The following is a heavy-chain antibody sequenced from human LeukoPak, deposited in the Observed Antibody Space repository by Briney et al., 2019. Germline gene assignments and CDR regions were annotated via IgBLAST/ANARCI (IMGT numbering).Heavy chain of an antibody. CDR3: ASLRFLEWPRGDY. J-gene: IGHJ4*02. Sequence: GGSLRLSCAASGFTFSSYAMSWVRPAPGKGREWGSAISGSGGSTYYADSVKGRFTISRDNSKNTLYLQMNSLRAEDTAVYYCASLRFLEWPRGDYWGQGTLVTVSS. V-gene: IGHV3-23*01. CDR2: ISGSGGST. CDR1: GFTFSSYA. D-gene: IGHD3-3*01.